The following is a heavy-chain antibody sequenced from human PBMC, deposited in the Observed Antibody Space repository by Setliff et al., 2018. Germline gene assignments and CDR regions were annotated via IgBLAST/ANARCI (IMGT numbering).Heavy chain of an antibody. D-gene: IGHD2-15*01. CDR3: ARGRGPDIVVTIPGDY. CDR1: GYNFITLG. V-gene: IGHV1-18*01. J-gene: IGHJ4*02. CDR2: ISPYSGKT. Sequence: ASVKVSCKTSGYNFITLGINWVRQAPGQGLEWVRWISPYSGKTDYAQKFQGRVIMTIDSSTTTAYMELKNLRSDDTAVYFCARGRGPDIVVTIPGDYWGQGTQVTVSS.